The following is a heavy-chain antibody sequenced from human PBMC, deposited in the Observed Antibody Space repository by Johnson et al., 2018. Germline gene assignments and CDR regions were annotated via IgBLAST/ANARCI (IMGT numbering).Heavy chain of an antibody. V-gene: IGHV3-48*04. CDR2: ISSSGTTI. J-gene: IGHJ3*02. Sequence: EVQLLETGGGLVQPGGSLRLSCAASGFTFGTYRMNWVRQAPGKGLEWVSYISSSGTTIYYAGSVKGRFTTSRDNAKNSLYLQMNSLRAEDTAVYYCARRTRESSCFDIWGQGTTVTVSS. CDR1: GFTFGTYR. CDR3: ARRTRESSCFDI. D-gene: IGHD3-10*01.